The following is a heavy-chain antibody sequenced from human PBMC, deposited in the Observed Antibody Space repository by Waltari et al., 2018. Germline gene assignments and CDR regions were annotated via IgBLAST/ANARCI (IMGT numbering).Heavy chain of an antibody. CDR3: ARLYYDFWSGYYPLDY. J-gene: IGHJ4*02. CDR1: GYTFTSHW. Sequence: EVQLVQSGAEVKKPGGSLKISCKGSGYTFTSHWFGWVRQMPGKGLGWMGIIYPGDSDTRYSPSFQGQVTISADKSISTAYLQWSSLKASDTAMYYCARLYYDFWSGYYPLDYWGQGTLVTVSS. CDR2: IYPGDSDT. V-gene: IGHV5-51*01. D-gene: IGHD3-3*01.